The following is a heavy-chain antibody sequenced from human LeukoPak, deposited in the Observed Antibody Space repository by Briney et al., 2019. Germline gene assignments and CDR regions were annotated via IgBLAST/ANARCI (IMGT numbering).Heavy chain of an antibody. J-gene: IGHJ6*02. D-gene: IGHD5-18*01. Sequence: ASVTVSCKVSGYTLTELSMHWVRQAPGKGLEWMGGFYPEDGETIYAQKFQGRVTMTEDTSTDTAYMELSSLRSEDTAVYYCATVVTAMVTGYYYSMDVWGQGTTVTVSS. CDR3: ATVVTAMVTGYYYSMDV. CDR2: FYPEDGET. CDR1: GYTLTELS. V-gene: IGHV1-24*01.